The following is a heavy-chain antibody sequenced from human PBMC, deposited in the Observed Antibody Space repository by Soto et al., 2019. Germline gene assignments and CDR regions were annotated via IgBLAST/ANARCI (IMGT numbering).Heavy chain of an antibody. CDR2: IYYSGST. V-gene: IGHV4-59*01. J-gene: IGHJ6*03. CDR1: GGSISSYY. CDR3: ARSIVVPAAQYYYYMDV. Sequence: SETLSLTCTVSGGSISSYYWSWIRQPPGKGLEWIGYIYYSGSTNYNPSLKSRVTISVDTSKNQFSLKLSSVTAADTAVYYCARSIVVPAAQYYYYMDVRGKGTTVTVSS. D-gene: IGHD2-2*01.